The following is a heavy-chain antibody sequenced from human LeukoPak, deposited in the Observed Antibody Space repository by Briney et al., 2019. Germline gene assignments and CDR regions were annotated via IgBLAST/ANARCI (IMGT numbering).Heavy chain of an antibody. D-gene: IGHD6-13*01. CDR1: GGTFSSYA. V-gene: IGHV1-69*04. CDR2: IIAILGIA. CDR3: ARDAQLALPGNWFDP. J-gene: IGHJ5*02. Sequence: ASVKVSCKASGGTFSSYAISWVRQAPGQGLEWMGRIIAILGIANYAQKFQGRVTITADKSTSTAYMELSSLRSEDTAVYYCARDAQLALPGNWFDPWGQGTLVTVSS.